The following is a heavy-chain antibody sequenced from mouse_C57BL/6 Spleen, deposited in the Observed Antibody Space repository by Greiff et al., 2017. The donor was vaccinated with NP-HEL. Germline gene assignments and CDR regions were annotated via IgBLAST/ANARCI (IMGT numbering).Heavy chain of an antibody. V-gene: IGHV1-9*01. J-gene: IGHJ4*01. CDR1: GYTFTGYW. D-gene: IGHD2-4*01. CDR3: ARSIYYDYDGGVGYAMDY. Sequence: QVQLQQSGAELMKPGASVKLSCKATGYTFTGYWIEWVKQRPGHGLEWIGEILPGSGSTNYNEKFKGKATFTADTSSNTAYMQLSSLTTEDSAIYYCARSIYYDYDGGVGYAMDYWGQGTSVTVSS. CDR2: ILPGSGST.